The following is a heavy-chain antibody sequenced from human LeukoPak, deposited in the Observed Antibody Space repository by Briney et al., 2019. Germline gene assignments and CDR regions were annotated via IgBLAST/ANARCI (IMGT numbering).Heavy chain of an antibody. V-gene: IGHV3-7*01. CDR1: GFTFSRNG. Sequence: GGSLRLSCAASGFTFSRNGMHWVRQAPGKGLEWVAYIKKTGSETYYVDSVKGRFTITRDNTRNSLFLQMYSLRAEDTAVYFCAREDGYCSGGNCYSYFDSWGQGTLVTVSS. J-gene: IGHJ4*02. D-gene: IGHD2-15*01. CDR3: AREDGYCSGGNCYSYFDS. CDR2: IKKTGSET.